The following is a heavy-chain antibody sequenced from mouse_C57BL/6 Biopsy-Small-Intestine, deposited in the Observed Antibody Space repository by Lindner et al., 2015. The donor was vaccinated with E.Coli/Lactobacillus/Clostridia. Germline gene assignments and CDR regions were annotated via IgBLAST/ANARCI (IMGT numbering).Heavy chain of an antibody. CDR1: GYTFTNYV. CDR3: ARKGYGGALDY. Sequence: VQLQESGPELVKPGASVKMSCKASGYTFTNYVMYWVKQKPGQGLDWIGYIYPYNDGTKSNEKFEGKATLTSDKSSSTFYMELSSLTSEDSAVYYCARKGYGGALDYWGHGTTLTVSS. CDR2: IYPYNDGT. J-gene: IGHJ2*01. V-gene: IGHV1-14*01. D-gene: IGHD2-2*01.